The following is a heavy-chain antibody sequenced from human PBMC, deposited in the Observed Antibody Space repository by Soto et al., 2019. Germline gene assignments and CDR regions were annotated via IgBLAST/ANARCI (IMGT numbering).Heavy chain of an antibody. CDR1: GLIFSDVW. D-gene: IGHD1-1*01. CDR3: TTSNLGVDF. V-gene: IGHV3-15*01. CDR2: IKTKPDDGTI. J-gene: IGHJ4*02. Sequence: KTGWSLRLSCAASGLIFSDVWMTWVRQAPGKGLEWVGRIKTKPDDGTIDYAAPVRGRFTISRDDSKNTLYLQMTSLTPGDTGVYYCTTSNLGVDFWGPGTLVTVSS.